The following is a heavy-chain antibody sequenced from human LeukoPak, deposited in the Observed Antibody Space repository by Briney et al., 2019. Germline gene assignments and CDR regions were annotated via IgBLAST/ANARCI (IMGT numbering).Heavy chain of an antibody. D-gene: IGHD3-22*01. CDR2: IGSGGST. CDR3: AKGSSGDYRTPFDY. J-gene: IGHJ4*02. Sequence: GGSLRLSCAASGFTFSGHAMSWVRQAPGKGLEWVSAIGSGGSTYYADSVKGWFTISRDSSKNTLYVQMNTLRAEDTAVYYCAKGSSGDYRTPFDYWGPGTLVTVSS. V-gene: IGHV3-23*01. CDR1: GFTFSGHA.